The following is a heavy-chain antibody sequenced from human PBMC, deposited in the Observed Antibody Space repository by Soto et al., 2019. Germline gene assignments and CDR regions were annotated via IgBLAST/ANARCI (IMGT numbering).Heavy chain of an antibody. CDR2: ISNDGSNK. CDR1: GFTFSSFG. V-gene: IGHV3-30*18. CDR3: AKSPGADAYKPQDY. Sequence: PGGSPRLSCAASGFTFSSFGMHWVRQAPGKGLEWVAVISNDGSNKYYAESVKGRFTISRDNSKDTLYLQMNSLRADDTAVYFCAKSPGADAYKPQDYWGQGILVTVSS. D-gene: IGHD1-26*01. J-gene: IGHJ4*02.